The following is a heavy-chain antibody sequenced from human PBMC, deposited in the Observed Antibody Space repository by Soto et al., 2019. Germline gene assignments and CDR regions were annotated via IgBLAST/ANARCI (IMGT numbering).Heavy chain of an antibody. CDR3: ARDKWAGAAADDTGGIDY. J-gene: IGHJ4*02. D-gene: IGHD6-13*01. V-gene: IGHV3-30-3*01. CDR2: ISYDGSNK. Sequence: PGGSLRLSCAASGFTFSSYAMHWVRQAPGKGLEWVAVISYDGSNKYYADSVKGRFTISRDNSKNTLYLQMNSLRAEDTAVYYCARDKWAGAAADDTGGIDYWGQGTLVTVSS. CDR1: GFTFSSYA.